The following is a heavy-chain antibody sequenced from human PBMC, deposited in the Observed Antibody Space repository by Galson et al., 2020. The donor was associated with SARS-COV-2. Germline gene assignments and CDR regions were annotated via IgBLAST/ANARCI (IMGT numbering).Heavy chain of an antibody. CDR2: IYYSGST. J-gene: IGHJ4*02. CDR3: ARWGGEEVMTDY. CDR1: GGSISSSSYY. Sequence: SETLSLTCTVSGGSISSSSYYWGWIRQPPGKGLEWIGSIYYSGSTYYNPSLKSRVTISVDTSKNQFSLKLSSVTAADTAVYYCARWGGEEVMTDYWGQGTLVTVSA. D-gene: IGHD3-16*01. V-gene: IGHV4-39*01.